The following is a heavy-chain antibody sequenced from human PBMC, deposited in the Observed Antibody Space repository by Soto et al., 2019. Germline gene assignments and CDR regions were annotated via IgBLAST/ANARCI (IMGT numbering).Heavy chain of an antibody. D-gene: IGHD1-1*01. CDR3: ARPTLERLFDY. V-gene: IGHV1-2*02. CDR1: GYTFTGYY. CDR2: INPNSGDT. J-gene: IGHJ4*02. Sequence: ASVKVSCKASGYTFTGYYMHWVRQAPGQGLEWMGWINPNSGDTQSAQKFQGRVTMTRDTSISTAYMELSRLTSDDTAVFYCARPTLERLFDYWGQGTLVTVSS.